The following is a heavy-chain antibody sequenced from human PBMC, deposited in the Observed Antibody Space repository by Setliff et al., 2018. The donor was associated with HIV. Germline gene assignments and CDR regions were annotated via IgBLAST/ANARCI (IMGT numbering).Heavy chain of an antibody. CDR3: ARVSRGGSSPGWFDP. CDR2: IYITGST. CDR1: GGSINRGTYY. V-gene: IGHV4-61*09. J-gene: IGHJ5*02. Sequence: SETLSLTCSVSGGSINRGTYYWTWIRQSAGKGLEWIGHIYITGSTDYNPSLKSRVTISVDTSKNQFSLKLSSVTAADTAVYYCARVSRGGSSPGWFDPWGQGTLVTVSS. D-gene: IGHD6-6*01.